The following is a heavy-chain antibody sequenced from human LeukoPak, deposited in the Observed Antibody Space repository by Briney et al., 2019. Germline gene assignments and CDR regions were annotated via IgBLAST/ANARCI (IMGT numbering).Heavy chain of an antibody. J-gene: IGHJ5*02. D-gene: IGHD6-19*01. CDR3: ARATPGFSSGWFNNWFDP. Sequence: SETLSLTCTVSGGSVRSNSYYWSWIRQPPGKGLEGIGYIYHSGTTNYNPSLKSRVTISVDTSKNQFSLNLSSVTAADTAVYYCARATPGFSSGWFNNWFDPWGQGTLVTVSS. CDR1: GGSVRSNSYY. CDR2: IYHSGTT. V-gene: IGHV4-61*01.